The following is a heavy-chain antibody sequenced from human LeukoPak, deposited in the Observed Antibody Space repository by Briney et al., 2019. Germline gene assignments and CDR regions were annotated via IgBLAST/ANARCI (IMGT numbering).Heavy chain of an antibody. CDR1: GYMFSEYY. D-gene: IGHD6-13*01. CDR3: ARDGYSSSWYGALAY. J-gene: IGHJ4*02. CDR2: ISHSGSTI. Sequence: GGSLRLSCAASGYMFSEYYMSWIRQTPEKGLEWLSYISHSGSTIYYADSVKGRFTISRDNAKNSLYLQMDSLRAEDTGLYYCARDGYSSSWYGALAYWGQGTLVTVSS. V-gene: IGHV3-11*04.